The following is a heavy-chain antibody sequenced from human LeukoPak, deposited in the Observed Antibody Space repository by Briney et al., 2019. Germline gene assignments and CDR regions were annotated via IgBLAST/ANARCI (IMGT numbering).Heavy chain of an antibody. CDR2: MSYDGFSK. J-gene: IGHJ3*02. D-gene: IGHD3-22*01. V-gene: IGHV3-30*03. Sequence: GGSLRLSCASSGFTFSNSIFHWVRQAPGKGLEWVSAMSYDGFSKYYADSVKGRFTISRDNSRSTVDLQLGSLGPDDTAVYYCAREGHTSGYCGSFDNWGQGTAVVVSS. CDR3: AREGHTSGYCGSFDN. CDR1: GFTFSNSI.